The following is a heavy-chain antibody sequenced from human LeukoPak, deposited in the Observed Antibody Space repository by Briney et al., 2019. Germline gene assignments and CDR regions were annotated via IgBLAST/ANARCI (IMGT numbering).Heavy chain of an antibody. D-gene: IGHD6-19*01. CDR3: ARGLDSSGWYNYYYYYGMDV. CDR2: MNPKSGNT. Sequence: ASVKVSCKASGYTFTSYDINWVRQATGKGLEWMGWMNPKSGNTGYAQKFQGRVTMTRNTSISTAYMELSSLRSEDTAVYYCARGLDSSGWYNYYYYYGMDVWGQGTTVTVSS. J-gene: IGHJ6*02. V-gene: IGHV1-8*01. CDR1: GYTFTSYD.